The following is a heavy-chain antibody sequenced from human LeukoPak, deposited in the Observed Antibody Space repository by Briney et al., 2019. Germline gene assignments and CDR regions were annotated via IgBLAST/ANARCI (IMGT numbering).Heavy chain of an antibody. CDR3: ARDRYDSSGYYYYYFYMDV. CDR2: IIPIFGTA. CDR1: GGTFISYA. D-gene: IGHD3-22*01. J-gene: IGHJ6*03. Sequence: SVKVSCKASGGTFISYAISWVRQAPGQGLEWMGGIIPIFGTANYAQKFQGRVTITTDESTSTAYMELSSLRSEDTAVYYCARDRYDSSGYYYYYFYMDVWGKGTTVTVSS. V-gene: IGHV1-69*05.